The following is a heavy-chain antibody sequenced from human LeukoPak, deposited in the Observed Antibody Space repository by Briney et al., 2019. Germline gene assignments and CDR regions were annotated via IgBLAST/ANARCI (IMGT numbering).Heavy chain of an antibody. D-gene: IGHD2-15*01. V-gene: IGHV3-21*01. Sequence: TGGSLRLSCAASGFTFSSYSMNWVRQAPGRGLEWVSTISSSSTYVYYADSVKGRFTISRDNAKNSLYLQMNSLRAEDTAVYYCARGEYCSARCADYYYIDVWGKGTTVTVSS. CDR1: GFTFSSYS. CDR3: ARGEYCSARCADYYYIDV. J-gene: IGHJ6*03. CDR2: ISSSSTYV.